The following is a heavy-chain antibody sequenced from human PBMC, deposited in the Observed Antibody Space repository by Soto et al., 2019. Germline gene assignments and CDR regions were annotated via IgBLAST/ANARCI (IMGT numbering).Heavy chain of an antibody. Sequence: GGSLRLSCAASGFTFKTYWMHWVRQAPGEGLVWVSRINSDGSFTKYADSVKGRFIISRDDAKNTLYLQMNSLRAEDTAVYYCARERVVSRNWFDPWGQGTLVTVSS. CDR2: INSDGSFT. J-gene: IGHJ5*02. CDR1: GFTFKTYW. D-gene: IGHD2-2*01. CDR3: ARERVVSRNWFDP. V-gene: IGHV3-74*01.